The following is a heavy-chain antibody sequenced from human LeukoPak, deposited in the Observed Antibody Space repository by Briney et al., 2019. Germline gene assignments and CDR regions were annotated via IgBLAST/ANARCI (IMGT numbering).Heavy chain of an antibody. CDR2: ISYDGSNK. V-gene: IGHV3-30*04. CDR3: AKDHSLYYYYGMDV. J-gene: IGHJ6*02. Sequence: GGSLRLSCAASGFTFSSYAMHWVRQAPGKGLEWVAVISYDGSNKYYADSVKGRFTISRDNSKNTLYLQMNSLRAEDTAVYYCAKDHSLYYYYGMDVWGQGTTVTVSS. CDR1: GFTFSSYA.